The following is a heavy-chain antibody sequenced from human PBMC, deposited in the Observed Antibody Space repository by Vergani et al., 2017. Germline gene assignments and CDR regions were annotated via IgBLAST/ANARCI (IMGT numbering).Heavy chain of an antibody. V-gene: IGHV4-59*11. Sequence: QVQLQESGPGLVKSSETLSLTCSVSFDSIRNLYCNWIRQPPGKGLEWIGSIHYSENTNYNPSLKTRVTISVDTSKNQFSLTLTSVTAADTAVYYCARSRIYYGARSPDYWGQGTLVTVSS. CDR2: IHYSENT. D-gene: IGHD4/OR15-4a*01. CDR3: ARSRIYYGARSPDY. CDR1: FDSIRNLY. J-gene: IGHJ4*02.